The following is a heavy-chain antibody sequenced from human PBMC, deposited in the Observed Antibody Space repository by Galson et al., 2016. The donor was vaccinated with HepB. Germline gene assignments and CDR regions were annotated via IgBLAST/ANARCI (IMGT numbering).Heavy chain of an antibody. V-gene: IGHV3-23*01. Sequence: SLRLSCAASGFTFSSYAMGWVRQTPGKGLEWLSVISGSGASRYYADSVKGRFTISRDNSKNTLYLHMNSLRADDTAVYYCAKKDSGSGSYSPLDNWGHGTLVTVSS. J-gene: IGHJ4*01. CDR1: GFTFSSYA. D-gene: IGHD3-10*01. CDR3: AKKDSGSGSYSPLDN. CDR2: ISGSGASR.